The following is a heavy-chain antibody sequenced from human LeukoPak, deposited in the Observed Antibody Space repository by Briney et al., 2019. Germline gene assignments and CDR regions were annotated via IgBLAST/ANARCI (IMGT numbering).Heavy chain of an antibody. J-gene: IGHJ6*03. V-gene: IGHV4-39*07. CDR1: GDSITSSSHY. CDR2: IYYTGST. Sequence: SETLSLTCNVSGDSITSSSHYWGWIRQPPGKGLEWIGSIYYTGSTYYNPSLKSRVTISLDTSKNQFSLKLTSVTAADTAVYYCARTGRSGWYYDYYYNMDVWGKGTTVTVSS. CDR3: ARTGRSGWYYDYYYNMDV. D-gene: IGHD6-13*01.